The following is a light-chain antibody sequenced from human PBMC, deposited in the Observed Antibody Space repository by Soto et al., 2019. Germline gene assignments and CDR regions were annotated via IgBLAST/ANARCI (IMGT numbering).Light chain of an antibody. V-gene: IGLV2-14*03. J-gene: IGLJ1*01. CDR2: DVS. Sequence: QSALTQPASVSGSPGQSITISCTGPSSDVGAYNYVSWYQQHPGKAPKVMIYDVSNRPSGVSNRFSGSKSGNTASLTVSGLQAEDEADYYCCSYTNTRTYVFGTGTKVTVL. CDR1: SSDVGAYNY. CDR3: CSYTNTRTYV.